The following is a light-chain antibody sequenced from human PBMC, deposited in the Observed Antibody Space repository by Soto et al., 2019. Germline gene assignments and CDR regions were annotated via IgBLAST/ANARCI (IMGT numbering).Light chain of an antibody. CDR1: QSVDIN. CDR3: QQYGSSTRT. J-gene: IGKJ1*01. Sequence: EIVLTQSPATLSVSPGERVTLSCRASQSVDINLAWYQKKPGQAPRILIYGASTRATDMPGRFSGSGSGTDFSLTISSLEPGDLAVYECQQYGSSTRTFGQGTKVDIK. V-gene: IGKV3-15*01. CDR2: GAS.